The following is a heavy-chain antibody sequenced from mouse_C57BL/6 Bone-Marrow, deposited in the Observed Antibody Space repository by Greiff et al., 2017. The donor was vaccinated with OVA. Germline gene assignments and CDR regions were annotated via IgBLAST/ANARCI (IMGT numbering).Heavy chain of an antibody. J-gene: IGHJ4*01. D-gene: IGHD1-1*01. CDR2: INPNNGGT. CDR1: GYTFTDYY. V-gene: IGHV1-26*01. CDR3: ARWGDGSSYYAMDY. Sequence: VQLQQSGPELVKPGASVKISCKASGYTFTDYYMNWVKQSHGKSLEWIGDINPNNGGTSYNQKFKGKATLTVDKSSSTAYMELRSLTSEDSAVYYCARWGDGSSYYAMDYWGQGTSVTVSS.